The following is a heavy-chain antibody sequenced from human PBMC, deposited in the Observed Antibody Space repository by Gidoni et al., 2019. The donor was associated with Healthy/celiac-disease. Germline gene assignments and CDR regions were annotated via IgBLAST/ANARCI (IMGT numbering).Heavy chain of an antibody. J-gene: IGHJ4*02. CDR2: INHSGST. CDR3: ARGKRVEQWLVRAIFDY. V-gene: IGHV4-34*01. CDR1: GGSFSGYY. D-gene: IGHD6-19*01. Sequence: QVQLQQWGAGLLKPSETLSLTCAVYGGSFSGYYWSWIRQPPGKGLEWIGEINHSGSTNYNPSLKSRVTISVDTSKNQFSLKLSSVTAADTAVYYCARGKRVEQWLVRAIFDYWGQGTLVTVSS.